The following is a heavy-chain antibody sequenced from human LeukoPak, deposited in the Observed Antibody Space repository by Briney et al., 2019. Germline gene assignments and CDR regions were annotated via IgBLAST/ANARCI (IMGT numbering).Heavy chain of an antibody. CDR3: ARGFRYYYYMDV. CDR2: INPNSGGT. V-gene: IGHV1-2*02. CDR1: GYTFTGYY. J-gene: IGHJ6*03. D-gene: IGHD2/OR15-2a*01. Sequence: EASVKVSCKASGYTFTGYYMHWVRQAPGQGLEWMGWINPNSGGTNYAQKFQGRVTMTRNTSISTAYMELSSLRSEDTAVYYCARGFRYYYYMDVWGKGTTVTISS.